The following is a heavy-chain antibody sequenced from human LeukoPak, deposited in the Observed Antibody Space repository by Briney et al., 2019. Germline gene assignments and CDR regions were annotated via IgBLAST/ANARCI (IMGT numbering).Heavy chain of an antibody. J-gene: IGHJ4*02. CDR3: ASKIRDSEVDY. D-gene: IGHD3-10*01. V-gene: IGHV1-46*01. CDR2: INPSSGST. CDR1: GYSFTSFY. Sequence: ASVKVSCKASGYSFTSFYMYWVRQAPGQGLEWMGVINPSSGSTSYAQKFQGRVTMTRDTSTSTVYMELSRLSSEDTAVYYCASKIRDSEVDYWGQGTLVTVSS.